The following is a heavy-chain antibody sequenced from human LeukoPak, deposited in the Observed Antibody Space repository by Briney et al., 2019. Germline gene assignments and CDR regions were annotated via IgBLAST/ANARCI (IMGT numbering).Heavy chain of an antibody. CDR1: RFTFSSYS. CDR3: ARVSCSGGTCYSGPWWFDP. Sequence: GGSLRLSCATYRFTFSSYSMNWVRQAPGKGLEWVSSIGPGGGSIFYAHSVKGRFTISRDNGKNSLYLQMNSLRDEDTAVYYCARVSCSGGTCYSGPWWFDPWGQGTLVTVSS. V-gene: IGHV3-21*01. J-gene: IGHJ5*02. D-gene: IGHD2-15*01. CDR2: IGPGGGSI.